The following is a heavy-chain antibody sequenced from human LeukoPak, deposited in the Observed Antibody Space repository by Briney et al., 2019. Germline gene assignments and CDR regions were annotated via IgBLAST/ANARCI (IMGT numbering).Heavy chain of an antibody. CDR1: GSSISSYY. J-gene: IGHJ5*02. CDR2: IYYSGST. V-gene: IGHV4-59*08. CDR3: ARQHSSSWYVGWFDP. Sequence: SETLSLTCTVSGSSISSYYWSWIRQPPGKGLEWIGYIYYSGSTNYNPSLKSRVTISVDTSKNQFSLKLSSVTAADTAVYYCARQHSSSWYVGWFDPWGQGTLVTVSS. D-gene: IGHD6-13*01.